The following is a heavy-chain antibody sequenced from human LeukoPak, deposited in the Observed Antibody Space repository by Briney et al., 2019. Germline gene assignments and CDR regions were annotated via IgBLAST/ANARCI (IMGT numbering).Heavy chain of an antibody. CDR1: GGSISSSSYY. D-gene: IGHD2-21*01. CDR3: ASFIREIGYFDY. Sequence: SETLSLTCTVSGGSISSSSYYWGWIRQPPGKGLEWIGSIYYSGSTYYNPSLKSRVTISVDTSKNQFSLKLSSVTAADTAVYYCASFIREIGYFDYWGQGTLVTVSS. J-gene: IGHJ4*02. V-gene: IGHV4-39*01. CDR2: IYYSGST.